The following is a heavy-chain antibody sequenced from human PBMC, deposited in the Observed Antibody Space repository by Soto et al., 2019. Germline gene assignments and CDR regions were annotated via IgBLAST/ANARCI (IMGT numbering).Heavy chain of an antibody. V-gene: IGHV3-30*03. J-gene: IGHJ6*02. Sequence: LRLSCAASGFTFSNYGMHWVRQAPGKGLEWVAVITYDGRNKYYADSLKGRFTISRDNSKNTLYLQMNSLRAEDTAVYYCARDYYRFNSGYGFSMDVWGQGTTVTVSS. CDR1: GFTFSNYG. D-gene: IGHD5-12*01. CDR3: ARDYYRFNSGYGFSMDV. CDR2: ITYDGRNK.